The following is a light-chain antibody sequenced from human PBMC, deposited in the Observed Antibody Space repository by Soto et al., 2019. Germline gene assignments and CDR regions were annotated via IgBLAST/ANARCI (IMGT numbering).Light chain of an antibody. CDR3: SSYTSSSTVV. CDR2: EVS. V-gene: IGLV2-14*01. Sequence: QSVLTQPPSASGSPGQSVTISCTGTSSDVGRYNYVSWYQQHPGKAPKLMIYEVSNRPSGVSNRFSGSKSGNTASLTISGLQAEDEADYYCSSYTSSSTVVFGGGTQLTVL. J-gene: IGLJ2*01. CDR1: SSDVGRYNY.